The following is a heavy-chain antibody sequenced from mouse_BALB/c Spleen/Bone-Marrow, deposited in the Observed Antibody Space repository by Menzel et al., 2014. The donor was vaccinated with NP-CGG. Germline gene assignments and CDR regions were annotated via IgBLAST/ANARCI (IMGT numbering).Heavy chain of an antibody. CDR2: IGPYNGDT. J-gene: IGHJ3*01. Sequence: VQLKQSGPELVKPGASVKVSCKASGYAFTSYNIYWVKQSHGKSLEWIGYIGPYNGDTNYNQKFKVKATLTVDKSSSTAYMHLNSLTSEDSAVYHCASCGNYEAWFAYWGQGTLVTVSA. CDR3: ASCGNYEAWFAY. D-gene: IGHD2-1*01. CDR1: GYAFTSYN. V-gene: IGHV1S135*01.